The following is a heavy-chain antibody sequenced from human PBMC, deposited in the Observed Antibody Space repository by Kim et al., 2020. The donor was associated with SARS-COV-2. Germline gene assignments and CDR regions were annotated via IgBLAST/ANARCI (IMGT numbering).Heavy chain of an antibody. CDR3: ARHRSVAGFREPRDAFDI. V-gene: IGHV5-51*01. CDR2: IYPGDSDT. Sequence: GESLKISCKGSGYSFTSYWIGWVRQMPGKGLEWMGIIYPGDSDTRYSPSFQGQVTISADKSISTAYLQWSSLKASDTAMYYCARHRSVAGFREPRDAFDIWGQGTMVTVSS. D-gene: IGHD3-10*01. J-gene: IGHJ3*02. CDR1: GYSFTSYW.